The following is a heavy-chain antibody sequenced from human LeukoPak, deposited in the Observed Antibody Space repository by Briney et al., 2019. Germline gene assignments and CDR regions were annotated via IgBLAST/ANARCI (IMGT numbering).Heavy chain of an antibody. V-gene: IGHV3-30*02. CDR2: IRYDESDK. J-gene: IGHJ4*02. D-gene: IGHD6-13*01. Sequence: PGGSLRLSCATSGFTFSSYGMHWIRQAPGKGLEWVAFIRYDESDKYYADSVKGRFTISRDNSRNTLYLQMNSLRAEDTAVYYCARDLQLRIAAVGKEDNYWGQGTLVTVSS. CDR3: ARDLQLRIAAVGKEDNY. CDR1: GFTFSSYG.